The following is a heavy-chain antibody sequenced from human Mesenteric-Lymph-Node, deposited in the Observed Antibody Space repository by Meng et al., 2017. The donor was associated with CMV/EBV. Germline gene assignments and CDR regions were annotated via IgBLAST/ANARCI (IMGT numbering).Heavy chain of an antibody. V-gene: IGHV1-18*01. CDR2: ISTFNGNT. D-gene: IGHD4-11*01. Sequence: ASVKVSCKASGYTFTSYGISWVRQAPGQGLEWMGWISTFNGNTNYAQRVQGRVTMTRDTSTNTAYMELRSPTSDDTAVYYCARENHRYSSGIDYWGQGTLVTVSS. J-gene: IGHJ4*02. CDR3: ARENHRYSSGIDY. CDR1: GYTFTSYG.